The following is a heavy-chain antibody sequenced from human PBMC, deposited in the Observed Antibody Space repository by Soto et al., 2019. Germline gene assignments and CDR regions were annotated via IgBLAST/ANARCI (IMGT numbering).Heavy chain of an antibody. CDR3: ARVRREYDNSGPVDY. Sequence: SETLSLTCTVSGGSISSYYWSWIRQPPGKGLEWIGYIYNSGSTNYNPSLKSRVTISVERSKNQFSLKLSSVTAADTAVYYCARVRREYDNSGPVDYWGQGTLVTVSS. CDR1: GGSISSYY. J-gene: IGHJ4*02. CDR2: IYNSGST. D-gene: IGHD3-22*01. V-gene: IGHV4-59*12.